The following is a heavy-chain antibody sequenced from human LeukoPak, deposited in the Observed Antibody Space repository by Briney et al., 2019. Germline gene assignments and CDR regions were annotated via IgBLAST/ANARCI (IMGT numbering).Heavy chain of an antibody. CDR1: GGSMTNYY. J-gene: IGHJ4*02. D-gene: IGHD1-14*01. CDR2: IYFTGDP. Sequence: SETLSLTCTVSGGSMTNYYWSWIRQPPGGGLEWIGTIYFTGDPYYSSPLKSRVTISVDTSKNQFSLKLSSVTAADTAVYYCARHIRRYYFDYWGQGTLVTVSS. CDR3: ARHIRRYYFDY. V-gene: IGHV4-59*08.